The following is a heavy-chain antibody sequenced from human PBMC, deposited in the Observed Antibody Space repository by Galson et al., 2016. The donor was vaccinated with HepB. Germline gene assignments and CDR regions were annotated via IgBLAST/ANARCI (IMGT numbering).Heavy chain of an antibody. CDR1: GFTFSSYW. CDR2: IKQDGSAK. J-gene: IGHJ4*02. Sequence: SLRLSCAASGFTFSSYWMNWVRQAPGKGLEWVAIIKQDGSAKYYVDSLKGRFTISRDNAKNSPYLQMSSLRPEDTAVYYCALGQGFLADSWGQGTLVTVSP. V-gene: IGHV3-7*05. CDR3: ALGQGFLADS.